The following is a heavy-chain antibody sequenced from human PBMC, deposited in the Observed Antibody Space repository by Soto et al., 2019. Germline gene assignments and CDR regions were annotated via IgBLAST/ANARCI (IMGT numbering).Heavy chain of an antibody. V-gene: IGHV4-39*01. CDR3: ARLSRRASVPGDY. D-gene: IGHD6-19*01. Sequence: PSETLSLTCTVSGDSISSSSYYWGWFRQPPGKGLEWIGNIYYSGTAYYTPSLKSRVVISVDTSKNQFSLKLSSVTAADTAVFYCARLSRRASVPGDYWGQGTLVTVS. CDR2: IYYSGTA. J-gene: IGHJ4*02. CDR1: GDSISSSSYY.